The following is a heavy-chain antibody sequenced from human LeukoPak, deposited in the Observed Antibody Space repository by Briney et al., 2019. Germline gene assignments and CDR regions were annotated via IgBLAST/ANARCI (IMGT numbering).Heavy chain of an antibody. D-gene: IGHD2-15*01. CDR3: ASGVELKIVVVVAATRVDY. CDR1: GGSISSSSYY. CDR2: IYYSGST. J-gene: IGHJ4*02. Sequence: SETLSLTCTVSGGSISSSSYYWGWIRQPPGKGLEWIGSIYYSGSTYYNPSLKSRVTISVDTSKNQFSLKLSSVTAADTAVYYCASGVELKIVVVVAATRVDYWGQGTLVTVSS. V-gene: IGHV4-39*01.